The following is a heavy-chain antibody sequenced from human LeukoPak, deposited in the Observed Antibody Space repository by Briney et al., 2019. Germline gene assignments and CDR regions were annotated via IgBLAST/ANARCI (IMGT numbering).Heavy chain of an antibody. CDR1: GGSISSGGYY. Sequence: PSETLSLTCTVSGGSISSGGYYWSWIRQHPGKGLEWIGYTYYSGSTYYNPSLKSRVTISVDTSKNQFSLKLSSVTAADTAVYYCARGRIVYYYGMDVWGQGTTVTVSS. CDR3: ARGRIVYYYGMDV. D-gene: IGHD3-22*01. CDR2: TYYSGST. V-gene: IGHV4-31*03. J-gene: IGHJ6*02.